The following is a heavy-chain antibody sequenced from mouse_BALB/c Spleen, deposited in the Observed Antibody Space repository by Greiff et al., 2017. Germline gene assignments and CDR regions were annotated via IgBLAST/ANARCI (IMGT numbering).Heavy chain of an antibody. CDR1: GFSLTSYG. D-gene: IGHD2-3*01. CDR3: ARAGLLRIYAMDY. V-gene: IGHV2-9*02. J-gene: IGHJ4*01. CDR2: IWAGGST. Sequence: QVQLKESGPGLVAPSQSLSITCTVSGFSLTSYGVHWVRQPPGKGLEWLGVIWAGGSTNYNSALMSRLSISKDNSKSQVFLKMNSLQTDDTAMYYCARAGLLRIYAMDYWGQGTSVTVSS.